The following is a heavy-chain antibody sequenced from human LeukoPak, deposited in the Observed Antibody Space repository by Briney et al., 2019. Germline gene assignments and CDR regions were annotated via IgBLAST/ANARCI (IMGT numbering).Heavy chain of an antibody. J-gene: IGHJ3*01. CDR3: VRDRTMVRGVMGDAFDV. CDR1: GFTFDDYG. D-gene: IGHD3-10*01. CDR2: ISWNGGST. Sequence: GGSLRLSCEASGFTFDDYGMSWLRQAPGKGLEWVSGISWNGGSTGYADSVKGRFTISRDNAKDSLYLQMDSLRGEDTALYQCVRDRTMVRGVMGDAFDVWGQGTMVTVSS. V-gene: IGHV3-20*01.